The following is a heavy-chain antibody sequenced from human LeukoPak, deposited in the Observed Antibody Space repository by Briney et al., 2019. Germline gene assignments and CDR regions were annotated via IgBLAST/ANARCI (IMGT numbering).Heavy chain of an antibody. Sequence: GALRLSCAASGFTFSSFSMNWVRQAPGKGLEWVSSISSTSSYIYYADSVKGRFTISRDKDKNSVYLQMTSLRAEDTAVYYCARESGSGSYYYYMDVWGKGTTVTVSS. V-gene: IGHV3-21*01. J-gene: IGHJ6*03. CDR2: ISSTSSYI. D-gene: IGHD1-26*01. CDR3: ARESGSGSYYYYMDV. CDR1: GFTFSSFS.